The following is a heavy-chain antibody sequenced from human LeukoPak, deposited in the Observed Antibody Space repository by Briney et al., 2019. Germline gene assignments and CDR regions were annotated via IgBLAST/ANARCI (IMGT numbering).Heavy chain of an antibody. J-gene: IGHJ5*02. CDR2: ISAYNGNT. V-gene: IGHV1-18*01. CDR1: GGTFSSYA. CDR3: ARDSSGYYYEYNWFDP. D-gene: IGHD3-22*01. Sequence: ASVKVSCKASGGTFSSYAISWVRQAPGQGLEWMGWISAYNGNTNYAQKLQGRVTMTTDTSTSTAYMELRSLRSDDTAVYYCARDSSGYYYEYNWFDPWGQGTLVTVSS.